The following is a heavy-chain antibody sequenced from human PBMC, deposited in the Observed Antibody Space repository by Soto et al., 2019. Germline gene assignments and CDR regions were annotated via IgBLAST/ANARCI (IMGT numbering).Heavy chain of an antibody. CDR1: GYTFTSYG. CDR2: ISAYNGNT. D-gene: IGHD6-13*01. CDR3: ARGSVGIAAADTNPFDY. Sequence: ASVKVSCKASGYTFTSYGISWVLQAPGQGLEWMGWISAYNGNTNYAQKLQGRVTMTTDTSTSTAYMELRSLRSDDTAVYYCARGSVGIAAADTNPFDYRGQGTLVTVSS. V-gene: IGHV1-18*04. J-gene: IGHJ4*02.